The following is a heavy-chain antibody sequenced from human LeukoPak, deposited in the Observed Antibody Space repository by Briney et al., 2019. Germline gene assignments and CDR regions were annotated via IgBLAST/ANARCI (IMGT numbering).Heavy chain of an antibody. CDR3: ARDSTLGRPGWFDP. CDR2: IYYSGST. Sequence: SETLSLTCTVSGGSISSGGYYRSWIRQHPGKGLEWIGYIYYSGSTYYNPSLKSRVTISVDTSKNQFSLKLSSVTAADTAVYYCARDSTLGRPGWFDPWGQGTLVTVSS. D-gene: IGHD2-2*01. CDR1: GGSISSGGYY. V-gene: IGHV4-31*03. J-gene: IGHJ5*02.